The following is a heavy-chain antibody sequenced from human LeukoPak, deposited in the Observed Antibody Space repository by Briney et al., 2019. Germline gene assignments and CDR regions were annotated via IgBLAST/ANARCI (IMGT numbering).Heavy chain of an antibody. CDR1: GASISSYY. D-gene: IGHD2/OR15-2a*01. J-gene: IGHJ4*02. V-gene: IGHV4-4*07. Sequence: SETLSLTCSVSGASISSYYWNWLRQSAGKGLEWVGRIYASGSTNYNPSLKSRVTISMDKSKNQFSLNLKSVTAADTAIYYCARDFYGDDGHHPFDYWGQGVLVTVSS. CDR3: ARDFYGDDGHHPFDY. CDR2: IYASGST.